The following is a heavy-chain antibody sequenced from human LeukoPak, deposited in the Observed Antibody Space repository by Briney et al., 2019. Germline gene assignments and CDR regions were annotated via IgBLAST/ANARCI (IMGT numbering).Heavy chain of an antibody. D-gene: IGHD3-22*01. CDR3: ARDREYYYDSSGYGDY. CDR2: ISSSGSTT. CDR1: GFTFSTYE. V-gene: IGHV3-48*03. J-gene: IGHJ4*02. Sequence: PGGSLRLSCAASGFTFSTYEMNWVRQAPGKGLEWVSYISSSGSTTYYADSVKGRFTVSRDNAKNSLYLQMNSLRAEDTAVYYCARDREYYYDSSGYGDYWGQGTLVTVSS.